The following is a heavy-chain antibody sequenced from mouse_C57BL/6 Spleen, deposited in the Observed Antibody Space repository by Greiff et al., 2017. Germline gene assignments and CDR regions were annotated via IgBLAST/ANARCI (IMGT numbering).Heavy chain of an antibody. D-gene: IGHD1-1*02. J-gene: IGHJ4*01. CDR3: AREVYGGAMDY. V-gene: IGHV5-6*02. CDR1: GFTFSSYG. CDR2: ISSGGSYT. Sequence: VMLVESGGDLVKPGGSLKLSCAASGFTFSSYGMSWVRQTPDKRLEWVATISSGGSYTYYPDSVKGRFTISRDNAKNTLYLQMSSLKSEDTAMYYCAREVYGGAMDYWGQGTSVTVSS.